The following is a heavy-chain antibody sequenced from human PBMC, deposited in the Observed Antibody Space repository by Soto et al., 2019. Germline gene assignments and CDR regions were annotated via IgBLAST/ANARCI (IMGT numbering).Heavy chain of an antibody. Sequence: XGSPRLSCAASGFTFSSYAMSWVRQAPGKGLEWVSAISGSGGSTYYADSVKGRFTISRDNSKNTLYLQMNSLRAEDTAVYYCAKLEGKQQLVRYYYGMDVWGQGTTVTVSS. CDR1: GFTFSSYA. V-gene: IGHV3-23*01. CDR2: ISGSGGST. CDR3: AKLEGKQQLVRYYYGMDV. D-gene: IGHD6-13*01. J-gene: IGHJ6*02.